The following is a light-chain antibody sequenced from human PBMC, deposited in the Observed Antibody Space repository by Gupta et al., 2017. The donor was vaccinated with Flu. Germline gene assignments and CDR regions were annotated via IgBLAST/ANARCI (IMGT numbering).Light chain of an antibody. V-gene: IGLV8-61*01. CDR3: VRYIFSGIKL. J-gene: IGLJ2*01. CDR2: SKN. Sequence: TVTVTCAFSSGSVSISHYHSWYRQTPGQAQRTLLYSKNVRSAEVPVRFSVSIHENRAALTITVAQVVAEYDYYCVRYIFSGIKLFGGGTKLTV. CDR1: SGSVSISHY.